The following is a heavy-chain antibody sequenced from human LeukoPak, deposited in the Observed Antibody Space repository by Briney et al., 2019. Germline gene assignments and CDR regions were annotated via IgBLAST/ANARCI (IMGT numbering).Heavy chain of an antibody. D-gene: IGHD3-22*01. CDR3: AREGYYYDSSGYYRDAFDI. V-gene: IGHV4-59*01. CDR1: GGSFSGYY. J-gene: IGHJ3*02. Sequence: PSETLSLTCAVYGGSFSGYYWSWIRQPPGKGLEWIGYIYYSGSTYYNPSLKSRVTISVDTSKNQFSLKLSSVTAADTAVYYCAREGYYYDSSGYYRDAFDIWGQGTMVTGSS. CDR2: IYYSGST.